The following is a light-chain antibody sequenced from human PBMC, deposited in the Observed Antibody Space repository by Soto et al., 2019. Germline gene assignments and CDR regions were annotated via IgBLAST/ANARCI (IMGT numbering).Light chain of an antibody. CDR2: AAS. CDR3: QQSYSTPDT. J-gene: IGKJ2*01. CDR1: RTISKY. V-gene: IGKV1-39*01. Sequence: DIQMTQSPSSLSASVGDRVTITCRSSRTISKYFNWYQQQPGKPPKLLIYAASTLQSGVPSRFSGSGNGTDFTLTISNLQPEDFAIYYCQQSYSTPDTFGQGTKVDIK.